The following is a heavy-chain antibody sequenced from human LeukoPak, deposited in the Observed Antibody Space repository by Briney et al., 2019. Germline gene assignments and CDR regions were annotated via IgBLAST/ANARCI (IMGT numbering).Heavy chain of an antibody. CDR1: GFTLIRYE. CDR2: ISNSGSTK. V-gene: IGHV3-48*01. D-gene: IGHD2/OR15-2a*01. Sequence: PGGSLRLSCVASGFTLIRYEMNWVRQAPGKGLEWVSYISNSGSTKYYADSVKGRFTISRDNSKNTLYLQMNSLRAEGTAVYYCARDQDYYLYAFDIWGQGTMVTVSS. J-gene: IGHJ3*02. CDR3: ARDQDYYLYAFDI.